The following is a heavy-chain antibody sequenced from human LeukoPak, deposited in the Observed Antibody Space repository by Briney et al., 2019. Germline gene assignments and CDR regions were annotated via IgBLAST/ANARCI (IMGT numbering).Heavy chain of an antibody. CDR1: GFTFSSYA. D-gene: IGHD1-26*01. J-gene: IGHJ4*02. CDR3: AREGGYSGSYRDCYFDY. CDR2: ISGSGGST. V-gene: IGHV3-23*01. Sequence: GGSLRLSCAASGFTFSSYAMSWVRQAPGKGLEWVSTISGSGGSTYYADSVKGRFTISRDNSKNTLYLQMNSLRAEDTAVYYCAREGGYSGSYRDCYFDYWGQGTLVTVSS.